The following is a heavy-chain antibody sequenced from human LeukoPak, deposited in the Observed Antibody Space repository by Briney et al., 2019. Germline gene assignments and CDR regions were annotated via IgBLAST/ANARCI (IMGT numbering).Heavy chain of an antibody. CDR1: GGSISSYY. V-gene: IGHV4-59*01. CDR2: IYYSGST. Sequence: SETLSLTCTVSGGSISSYYWSWIRQPPGKGLEWIGYIYYSGSTNYNPSLKSRVTISVDTSKNQFSLKLSSVTAADTAVYYRARRYHGYCSSTSCGWFDPWGQGTLVTVSS. CDR3: ARRYHGYCSSTSCGWFDP. J-gene: IGHJ5*02. D-gene: IGHD2-2*01.